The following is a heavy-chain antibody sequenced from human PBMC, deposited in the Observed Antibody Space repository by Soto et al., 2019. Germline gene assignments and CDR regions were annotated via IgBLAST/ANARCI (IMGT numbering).Heavy chain of an antibody. CDR1: GGSISSDNYY. D-gene: IGHD3-10*01. Sequence: QVQLQESGPGLVKPSQTLSLTCNVSGGSISSDNYYWSWIRQPPGKGLEWIGYIYHSGSSYYNPSLKSRVTISIDTPKNHFALKLDSVTAADTAVYYCARNSPRGSGTWFDPWGQGTLVTVSS. CDR2: IYHSGSS. V-gene: IGHV4-30-4*01. J-gene: IGHJ5*02. CDR3: ARNSPRGSGTWFDP.